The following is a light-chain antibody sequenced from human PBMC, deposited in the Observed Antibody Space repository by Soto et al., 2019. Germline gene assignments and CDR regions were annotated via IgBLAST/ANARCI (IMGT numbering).Light chain of an antibody. V-gene: IGKV1-12*01. CDR3: QQANSFLALT. Sequence: IQMTQAPSSVSPSVGDRVTITCLPSQSISSYLNQYQQNPGNAPKLLIEAASSLQSGVTSRFSGSGSGTDFTLTISSLQPEDFATYYCQQANSFLALTFGGGTKVDIK. CDR1: QSISSY. CDR2: AAS. J-gene: IGKJ4*01.